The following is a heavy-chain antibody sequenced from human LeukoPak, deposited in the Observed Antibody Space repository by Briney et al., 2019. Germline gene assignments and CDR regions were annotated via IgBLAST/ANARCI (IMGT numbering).Heavy chain of an antibody. Sequence: GGSLRLSCAASGFTFSNAWMSWVRQAPGKGLEWVGLIKSKTDGGTTDYAAPVKGRFTISRDDSKNTLYLQMNSLKTEDTAVYYCTTDTRFWSGSISGYWGQGTLVTVSS. CDR3: TTDTRFWSGSISGY. CDR2: IKSKTDGGTT. J-gene: IGHJ4*02. V-gene: IGHV3-15*01. CDR1: GFTFSNAW. D-gene: IGHD3-3*01.